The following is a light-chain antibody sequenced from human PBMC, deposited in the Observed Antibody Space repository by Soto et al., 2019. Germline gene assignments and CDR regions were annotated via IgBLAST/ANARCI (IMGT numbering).Light chain of an antibody. CDR2: GAS. CDR3: QQYGSSGT. Sequence: EIVLSQSPATLCLSRGERATLAWRASQSVSSSYLVWYQQKPGQAPRLLIYGASNRATGIPDRFSGSGSGTDFTLTISRLEPEDFAVYYCQQYGSSGTFGQGTKVDIK. J-gene: IGKJ1*01. V-gene: IGKV3-20*01. CDR1: QSVSSSY.